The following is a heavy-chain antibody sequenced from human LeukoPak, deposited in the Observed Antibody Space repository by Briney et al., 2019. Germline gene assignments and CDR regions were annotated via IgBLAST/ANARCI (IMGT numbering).Heavy chain of an antibody. Sequence: ASVKVSCKASGYTFTGYYMHWVRQAPGQGLEWMGWINPNSGGTNYAQKFQGRVTMTRDTSISTAYMELSRLRSDDTAVYYCARQALYYYDRRPFDYWGQGTLVTVFS. J-gene: IGHJ4*02. D-gene: IGHD3-22*01. CDR1: GYTFTGYY. V-gene: IGHV1-2*02. CDR2: INPNSGGT. CDR3: ARQALYYYDRRPFDY.